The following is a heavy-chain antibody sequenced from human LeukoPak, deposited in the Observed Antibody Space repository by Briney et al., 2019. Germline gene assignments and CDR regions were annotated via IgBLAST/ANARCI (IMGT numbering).Heavy chain of an antibody. Sequence: GGSLRLSCAASGFTFSSYAMHWVRQAPGKGLEWVAVISYDGSNKYYADSVKGRFTISRDNSKNTLYLQMNSLRAEDTAVYYCARGSEYYYGSSGYYYASVLDYWGQGTLVTVSS. CDR2: ISYDGSNK. CDR3: ARGSEYYYGSSGYYYASVLDY. CDR1: GFTFSSYA. V-gene: IGHV3-30-3*01. D-gene: IGHD3-22*01. J-gene: IGHJ4*02.